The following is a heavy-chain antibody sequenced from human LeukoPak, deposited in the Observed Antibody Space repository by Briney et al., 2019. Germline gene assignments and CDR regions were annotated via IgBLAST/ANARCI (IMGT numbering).Heavy chain of an antibody. CDR1: GFTVSSNY. D-gene: IGHD2-15*01. CDR3: AREVVVAATPLGY. V-gene: IGHV3-53*01. Sequence: PEGSLRLSCAASGFTVSSNYMSWVRQAPGKGLELVSVIYSGGSTYYADSVKGRFTISRDNSKNTLYLQMNSLRAEDTAVYYCAREVVVAATPLGYWGQGTLVTVSS. CDR2: IYSGGST. J-gene: IGHJ4*02.